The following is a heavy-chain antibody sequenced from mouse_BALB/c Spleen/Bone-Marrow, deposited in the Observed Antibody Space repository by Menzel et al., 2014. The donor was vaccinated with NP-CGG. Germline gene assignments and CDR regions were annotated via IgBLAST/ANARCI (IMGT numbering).Heavy chain of an antibody. J-gene: IGHJ1*01. D-gene: IGHD4-1*01. Sequence: VKLVESGAELVRPGTSVKVSCKASGYTFTDYLIEWVKQRPGQGLEWIGVINPGSGGTHYNEKFKGKATLTADKSSSTAYMQLSSLTSDDSAVYFCARWLGPGWYFDVWGAGTTVTVSS. CDR2: INPGSGGT. CDR1: GYTFTDYL. CDR3: ARWLGPGWYFDV. V-gene: IGHV1-54*01.